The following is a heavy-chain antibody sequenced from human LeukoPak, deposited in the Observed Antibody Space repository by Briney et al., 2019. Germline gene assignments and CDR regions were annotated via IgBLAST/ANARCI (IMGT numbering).Heavy chain of an antibody. J-gene: IGHJ4*02. Sequence: GSSVTVSCKASGGTFSNNALSWVRQAPGQGLEWMGGIIPVLGAANYAQKFQGRVTITADESTSTAYMELSSLRSEGTAMYYCASSVGATSWADWGQGTLVTVSS. CDR3: ASSVGATSWAD. V-gene: IGHV1-69*01. D-gene: IGHD1-26*01. CDR2: IIPVLGAA. CDR1: GGTFSNNA.